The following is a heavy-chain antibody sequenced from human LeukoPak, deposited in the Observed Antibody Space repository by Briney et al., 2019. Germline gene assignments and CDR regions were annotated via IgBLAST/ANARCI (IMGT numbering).Heavy chain of an antibody. J-gene: IGHJ4*01. V-gene: IGHV3-23*01. CDR3: AKDQGSGHGTYTWGSFDY. D-gene: IGHD1-1*01. CDR2: ISGSGGST. CDR1: GFIFSSYA. Sequence: GGSLRLSCAASGFIFSSYAMSWVRQAPGKGLEWVSGISGSGGSTVYADSVQGRFTISRDNSKNTLYLQMNSLRAEDTAVYYCAKDQGSGHGTYTWGSFDYWGLETRVTISS.